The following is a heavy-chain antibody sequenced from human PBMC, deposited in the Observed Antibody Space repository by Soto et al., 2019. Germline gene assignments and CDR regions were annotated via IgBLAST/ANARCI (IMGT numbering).Heavy chain of an antibody. CDR3: ARLGYCSGGSCRRGNWFDP. D-gene: IGHD2-15*01. V-gene: IGHV1-8*01. CDR1: GDTFTSYE. CDR2: MNPNSGNT. Sequence: WASVKVSCKASGDTFTSYEINWVRQATGQGLEWMGWMNPNSGNTGYAQKFQGRVTMTRNTSISTGYMELSSLRSEDTAVYYCARLGYCSGGSCRRGNWFDPWGQGTLVTVSS. J-gene: IGHJ5*02.